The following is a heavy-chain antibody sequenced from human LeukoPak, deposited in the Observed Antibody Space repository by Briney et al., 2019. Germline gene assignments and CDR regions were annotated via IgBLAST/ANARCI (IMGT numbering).Heavy chain of an antibody. V-gene: IGHV4-4*07. CDR2: IYTSGST. J-gene: IGHJ6*03. CDR3: ARGVSGRRSDIVVVPAAGGDYYYYYMDV. D-gene: IGHD2-2*01. CDR1: GGFISSYY. Sequence: SETLSLTCTVSGGFISSYYWSWIRQPAGKGLEWIGRIYTSGSTNYNPSLKSRVTMSVDTSKNQFSLKLSSVTAADTAVYYCARGVSGRRSDIVVVPAAGGDYYYYYMDVWGKGTTVTVSS.